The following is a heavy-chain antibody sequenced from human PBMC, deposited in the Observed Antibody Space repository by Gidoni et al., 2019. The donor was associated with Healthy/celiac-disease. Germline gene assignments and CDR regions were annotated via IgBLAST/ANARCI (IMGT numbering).Heavy chain of an antibody. CDR3: ARGKLGYCSGGSCYSAIDY. V-gene: IGHV1-18*04. J-gene: IGHJ4*02. Sequence: QVQLVQSGAEVKKPGASVKVSCKASGYTFTSYGISWVRQAPGQGLEWMGWISAYHGNTNYAQKPQGRVTMTTDTSTSTAYMELRSLRSDDTAVYYCARGKLGYCSGGSCYSAIDYWGQGTLVTVSS. CDR2: ISAYHGNT. D-gene: IGHD2-15*01. CDR1: GYTFTSYG.